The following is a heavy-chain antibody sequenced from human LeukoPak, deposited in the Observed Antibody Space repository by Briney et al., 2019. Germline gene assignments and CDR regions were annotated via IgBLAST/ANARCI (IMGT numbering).Heavy chain of an antibody. CDR3: AADKTYSRDSIPWDY. V-gene: IGHV3-30*02. CDR1: GFTFSSYG. CDR2: IRYDGSNK. Sequence: GGSLRLSCAASGFTFSSYGMHWVRQAPGKGLEWVAFIRYDGSNKYYADPVKGRFTISRDNSKNTLYLQMNSLRAEDTAVYYCAADKTYSRDSIPWDYWGQGTLVTVSS. J-gene: IGHJ4*02. D-gene: IGHD4-11*01.